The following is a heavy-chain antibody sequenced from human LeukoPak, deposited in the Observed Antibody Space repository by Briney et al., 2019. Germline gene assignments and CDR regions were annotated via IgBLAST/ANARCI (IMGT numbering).Heavy chain of an antibody. CDR3: TRDRSRAEDD. CDR2: INEGGSDK. V-gene: IGHV3-7*01. CDR1: GFTFSGHW. Sequence: GGSLRLSCAASGFTFSGHWMSWVRQAPGKGLEWVANINEGGSDKYYVDSVKGRFTISRHNANNLLYLQMNSLRGEDTAVYYCTRDRSRAEDDWGQGTLVTVYS. J-gene: IGHJ4*02. D-gene: IGHD1-14*01.